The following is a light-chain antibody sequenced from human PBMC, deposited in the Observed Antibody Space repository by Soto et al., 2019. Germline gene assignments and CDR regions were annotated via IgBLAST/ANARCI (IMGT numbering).Light chain of an antibody. Sequence: DIVMTQSPDSLAVSLGERDTIHCKSSQSVLYSSSNKNYLAWYQQKPGQPPKLLIYWASTRESGVPDRFSGSGSGTDFTLTIVSLQAEDVAVYYCQQYYSTPLTFGGGTKVEIK. CDR3: QQYYSTPLT. CDR2: WAS. V-gene: IGKV4-1*01. J-gene: IGKJ4*01. CDR1: QSVLYSSSNKNY.